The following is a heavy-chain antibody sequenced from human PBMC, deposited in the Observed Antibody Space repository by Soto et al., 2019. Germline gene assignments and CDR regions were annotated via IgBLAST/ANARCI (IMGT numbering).Heavy chain of an antibody. V-gene: IGHV4-34*01. CDR1: GGSFSGYY. Sequence: PSETLSLTCAVYGGSFSGYYWSWIRQPPGKGLEWIGEINHSVSTNYNPSLKSRVTISVDTSKNQFYLKLSSVTAADTAVYYCARLDYYDNSGSKRGDYWGQGTLVTVSS. J-gene: IGHJ4*02. CDR2: INHSVST. CDR3: ARLDYYDNSGSKRGDY. D-gene: IGHD3-22*01.